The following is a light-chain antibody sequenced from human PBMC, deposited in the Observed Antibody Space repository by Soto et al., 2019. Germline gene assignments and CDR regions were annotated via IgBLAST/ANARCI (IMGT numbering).Light chain of an antibody. CDR3: TSYAGGNNV. CDR2: EVN. V-gene: IGLV2-8*01. J-gene: IGLJ1*01. Sequence: QSALTQPPSASGSPGQSVTISCTGTSSDVGGYNYVSWYQQYPGKVPKLMVYEVNNRPSGVPDRFSGSKPGNTASLTVSGLQAEDEADYYCTSYAGGNNVFGTGTKVTVL. CDR1: SSDVGGYNY.